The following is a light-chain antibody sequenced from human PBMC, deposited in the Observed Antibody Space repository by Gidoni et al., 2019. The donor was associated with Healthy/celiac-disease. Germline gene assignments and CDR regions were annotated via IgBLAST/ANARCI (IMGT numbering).Light chain of an antibody. CDR1: QSVSSY. J-gene: IGKJ5*01. Sequence: VLTQSPATLSLSPGERATLSCSASQSVSSYLAWYQQKPGQAPRLLIYDASNRATGIPARFSGSGSGTDFTLTISSLEPEDFAVYYCQQRSNWLITFGQGTRLEIK. V-gene: IGKV3-11*01. CDR2: DAS. CDR3: QQRSNWLIT.